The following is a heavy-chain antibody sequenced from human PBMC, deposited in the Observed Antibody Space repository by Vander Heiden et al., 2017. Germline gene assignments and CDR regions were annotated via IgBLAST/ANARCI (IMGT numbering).Heavy chain of an antibody. Sequence: EVQLLESGGGLVQPGGSLRLSCAASGFSFSSYARGWVRQAPGKGLEWVSAISAIDGTTNYADSVKGRFTISRDNSKNTLHLQMNSLRAADTAVYYCGIVVVNAGLGYWGQGTLVTVSS. V-gene: IGHV3-23*01. D-gene: IGHD2-21*01. CDR2: ISAIDGTT. CDR3: GIVVVNAGLGY. J-gene: IGHJ4*02. CDR1: GFSFSSYA.